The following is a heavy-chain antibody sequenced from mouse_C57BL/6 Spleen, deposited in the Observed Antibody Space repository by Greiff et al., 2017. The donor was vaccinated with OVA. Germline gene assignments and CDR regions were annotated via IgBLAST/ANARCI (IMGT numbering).Heavy chain of an antibody. J-gene: IGHJ4*01. CDR2: ILTGSGST. V-gene: IGHV1-9*01. CDR1: GYTFTGYW. CDR3: ARSVCSSNEAIDY. Sequence: QVKLKQSGAELMKPGASVKLSCKASGYTFTGYWIEWVKQRPGPGLEWIGEILTGSGSTNYNEKFKGKATFTADTSSNTAYMQCSSLTTEDSAIYYCARSVCSSNEAIDYWGQGTSGTVAS. D-gene: IGHD1-1*01.